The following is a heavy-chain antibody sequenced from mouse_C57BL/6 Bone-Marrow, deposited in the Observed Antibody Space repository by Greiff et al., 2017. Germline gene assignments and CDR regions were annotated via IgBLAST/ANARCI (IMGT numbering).Heavy chain of an antibody. J-gene: IGHJ2*01. CDR2: ISSGGSYT. Sequence: EVQLQQSGGDLVKPGGSLKLSCAASGFTFSSYGMSWVRQTPDKRLEWVATISSGGSYTYYPDSVKGRFTISSDNAKNTLDLQMSSLKSEDTAMYYCARQGYDYLDYWGQGTTLTGSS. CDR3: ARQGYDYLDY. D-gene: IGHD2-3*01. V-gene: IGHV5-6*01. CDR1: GFTFSSYG.